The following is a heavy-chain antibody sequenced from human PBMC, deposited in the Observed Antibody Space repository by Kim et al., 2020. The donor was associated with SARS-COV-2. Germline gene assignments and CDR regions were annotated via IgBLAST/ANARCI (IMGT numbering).Heavy chain of an antibody. J-gene: IGHJ4*02. Sequence: RFTISRDNSKTTLYLQMNSLRAEDTAVYYCAKKRARRITMVRGVTDPPDYWGQGTLVTVSS. V-gene: IGHV3-30*02. D-gene: IGHD3-10*01. CDR3: AKKRARRITMVRGVTDPPDY.